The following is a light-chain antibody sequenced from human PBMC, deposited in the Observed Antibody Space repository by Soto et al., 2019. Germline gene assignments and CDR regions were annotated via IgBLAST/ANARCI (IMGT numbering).Light chain of an antibody. Sequence: EIVLTQSPGTLSLSPGERATLSCRASQSVSSNFLAWYQQRPGQAPRLLIYGGSSRAPGIPDRFSGGGSGTDFTLIISRLEPVDFAVYYCQQYTGSPWTFGQGTKVEIK. V-gene: IGKV3-20*01. CDR3: QQYTGSPWT. CDR2: GGS. CDR1: QSVSSNF. J-gene: IGKJ1*01.